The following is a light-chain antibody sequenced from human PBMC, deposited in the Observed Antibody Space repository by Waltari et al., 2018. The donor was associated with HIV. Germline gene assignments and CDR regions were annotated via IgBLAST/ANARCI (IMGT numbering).Light chain of an antibody. CDR1: SIDVGGYNY. J-gene: IGLJ1*01. Sequence: QSALTQPRSVSGSPGQSVTTSCTGTSIDVGGYNYGSWYPHPPDKAPKVILYDVSKRPSGVPDRFSGSKSGNTASLTISGLQAEDEAVYYCCSYAGRYTYVFGTGTTVTVL. CDR3: CSYAGRYTYV. CDR2: DVS. V-gene: IGLV2-11*01.